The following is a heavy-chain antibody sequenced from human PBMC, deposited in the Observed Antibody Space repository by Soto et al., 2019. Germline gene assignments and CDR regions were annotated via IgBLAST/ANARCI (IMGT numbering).Heavy chain of an antibody. Sequence: GGSLRLSCAASGFTFSSYSMNWVRQAPGKGLEWVSSISSSSSYIYYADSVRGRFTISRDNAKNSLYLQMNSLRAEDTAVYYCARDRRRFGELSVGYGMDVWGQGTTVTVSS. V-gene: IGHV3-21*01. J-gene: IGHJ6*02. D-gene: IGHD3-10*01. CDR1: GFTFSSYS. CDR3: ARDRRRFGELSVGYGMDV. CDR2: ISSSSSYI.